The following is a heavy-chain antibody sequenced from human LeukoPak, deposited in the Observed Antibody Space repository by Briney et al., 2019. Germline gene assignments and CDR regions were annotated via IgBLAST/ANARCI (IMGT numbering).Heavy chain of an antibody. J-gene: IGHJ4*02. Sequence: SETLSLTCAVYGGSFSGYYWSWIRQPPGKGLEWIGEINHSGSTNYNPSLKSRVTISVDTSKNQFSLKLSSVTAADTAVYYCARPNCSGGSCYGGDFDYWGQGTLVTVSS. V-gene: IGHV4-34*01. D-gene: IGHD2-15*01. CDR3: ARPNCSGGSCYGGDFDY. CDR2: INHSGST. CDR1: GGSFSGYY.